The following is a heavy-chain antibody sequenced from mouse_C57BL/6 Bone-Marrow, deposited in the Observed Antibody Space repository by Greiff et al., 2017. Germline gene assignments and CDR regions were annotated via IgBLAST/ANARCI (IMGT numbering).Heavy chain of an antibody. CDR1: GYTFTSYW. J-gene: IGHJ1*03. CDR3: ARRSITTKWYFEV. V-gene: IGHV1-50*01. D-gene: IGHD1-1*01. CDR2: IDPSDSYT. Sequence: VQLQQPGAELVKPGASVKLSCKASGYTFTSYWMQWVKQRPGQGLEWIGEIDPSDSYTNYNQKFKGKATLTVDTSSSTAYMQLSSLTSEDSAVYYCARRSITTKWYFEVWGTGTTVTVSS.